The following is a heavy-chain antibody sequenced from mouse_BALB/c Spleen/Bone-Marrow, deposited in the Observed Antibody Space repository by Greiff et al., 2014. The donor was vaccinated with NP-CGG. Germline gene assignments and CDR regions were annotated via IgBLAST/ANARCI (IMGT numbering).Heavy chain of an antibody. CDR2: IWAGGST. V-gene: IGHV2-9*02. Sequence: QVQLQQSGPGLVAPSQSLSITCTVSGFSLTTYGVHWVRQSPGKGLEWLGAIWAGGSTNYNSTLMSRLSICKDNSKNQVFLKMNSLQTDDTAIYYCARNLLPPYWYFDVWGAGTTVTVSS. D-gene: IGHD1-1*01. J-gene: IGHJ1*01. CDR1: GFSLTTYG. CDR3: ARNLLPPYWYFDV.